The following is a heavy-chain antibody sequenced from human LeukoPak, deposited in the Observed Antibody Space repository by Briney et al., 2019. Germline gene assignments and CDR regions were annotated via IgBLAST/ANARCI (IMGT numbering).Heavy chain of an antibody. CDR3: VRDIASRPRGWFDP. J-gene: IGHJ5*02. CDR2: IYSGGST. V-gene: IGHV3-66*01. D-gene: IGHD6-6*01. Sequence: GGSLRLSCAASGFTVSSNYMSWVRQAPGKGLEWVPVIYSGGSTYYADSVKGRFTISRDNSKNTLYLQMNSLRAEDTAVYYCVRDIASRPRGWFDPWGQGTLVTVSS. CDR1: GFTVSSNY.